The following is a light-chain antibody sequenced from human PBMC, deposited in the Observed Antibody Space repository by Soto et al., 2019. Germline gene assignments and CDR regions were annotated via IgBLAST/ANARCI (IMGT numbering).Light chain of an antibody. V-gene: IGKV3-11*01. CDR2: DAS. Sequence: EIVLTQSPATLYLSPGERATLSCRASQSVSSYLAWYQQKPGQAPRLLIYDASNRATGIPARFSVSGSGTDFTLTISSLEPEDFAVYYCQQRSNWPPYTFGQGTKLEIK. CDR3: QQRSNWPPYT. J-gene: IGKJ2*01. CDR1: QSVSSY.